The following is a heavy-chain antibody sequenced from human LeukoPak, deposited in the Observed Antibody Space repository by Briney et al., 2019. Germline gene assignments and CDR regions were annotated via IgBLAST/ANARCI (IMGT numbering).Heavy chain of an antibody. CDR2: IYYSGIT. D-gene: IGHD2/OR15-2a*01. CDR3: AREGIVRTYDQ. V-gene: IGHV4-59*12. CDR1: GDSISSYY. J-gene: IGHJ4*02. Sequence: SETLSLTCTVSGDSISSYYWYWFRQPPGKELEWIACIYYSGITHYNPSLKSRVTISLDTSKNQFSLRLSSVTAADTAVYYCAREGIVRTYDQWGQGTPVTVSS.